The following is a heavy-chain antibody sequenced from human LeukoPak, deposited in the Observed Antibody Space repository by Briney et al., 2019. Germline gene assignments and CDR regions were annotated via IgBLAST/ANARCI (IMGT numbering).Heavy chain of an antibody. Sequence: ASVKVSCKASGYTSTGYYMHWVRQAPGQGLEWMGRINPNSGGTNYAQKFQRRVTMTRDTSISTAYMELSRLRSDDTAVYYCARGEWIQLGSVYQDYWGQGTLVTVSS. D-gene: IGHD5-18*01. CDR3: ARGEWIQLGSVYQDY. CDR1: GYTSTGYY. J-gene: IGHJ4*02. CDR2: INPNSGGT. V-gene: IGHV1-2*06.